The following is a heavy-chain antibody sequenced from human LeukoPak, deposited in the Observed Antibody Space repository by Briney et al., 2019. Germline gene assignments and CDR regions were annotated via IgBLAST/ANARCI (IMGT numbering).Heavy chain of an antibody. V-gene: IGHV3-23*01. J-gene: IGHJ4*02. CDR2: ITASGDDT. CDR3: AKAYCGGDCYSFDY. CDR1: GFTFSNYA. Sequence: PGGSLRLSCAASGFTFSNYAMNWVRQAPGQGLQWVSTITASGDDTAYADSVKGRFTISRDNSKNTPSVQMNSLRAEDTAIYYCAKAYCGGDCYSFDYWGQGTLVTVSS. D-gene: IGHD2-21*02.